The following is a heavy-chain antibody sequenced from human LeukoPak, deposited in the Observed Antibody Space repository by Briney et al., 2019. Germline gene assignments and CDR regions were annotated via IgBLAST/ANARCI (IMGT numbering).Heavy chain of an antibody. V-gene: IGHV1-18*01. J-gene: IGHJ4*02. CDR2: ISANNGDT. CDR3: ARDFFHGHCAGLSCFLLDY. D-gene: IGHD2-15*01. CDR1: GYTFTRYG. Sequence: GASVKVSCKASGYTFTRYGISWVRQAPGQGLEWMGWISANNGDTNSAQKFQGRVTMTTDTSTSTAYLELRSLRSDGTAVYYCARDFFHGHCAGLSCFLLDYWGQGSLVTVSS.